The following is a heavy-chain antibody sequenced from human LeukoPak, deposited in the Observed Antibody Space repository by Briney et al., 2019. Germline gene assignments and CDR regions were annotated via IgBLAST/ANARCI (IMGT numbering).Heavy chain of an antibody. CDR3: ARVNGGSFDLAYYGMDV. D-gene: IGHD1-26*01. CDR2: INSDGSST. CDR1: GFTFSSYW. Sequence: PGGSLRLSCAASGFTFSSYWMHWVRQAPGKGPVWVSRINSDGSSTSYADSVKGRFTISRDNAKNTLYLQMNSLRAEDTAVYYCARVNGGSFDLAYYGMDVWGQGTTVTVPS. J-gene: IGHJ6*02. V-gene: IGHV3-74*01.